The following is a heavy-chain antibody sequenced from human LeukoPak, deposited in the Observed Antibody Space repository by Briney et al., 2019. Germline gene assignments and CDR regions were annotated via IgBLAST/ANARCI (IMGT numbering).Heavy chain of an antibody. CDR2: IIPIFGTA. CDR1: GCTLSSYA. CDR3: ARGLGELWAFDY. J-gene: IGHJ4*02. D-gene: IGHD3-10*01. Sequence: GASVKGSCKASGCTLSSYAISWVRQAPGQGLEWMGGIIPIFGTANYAQKFQGRVTITTDESTSTAYMELSSLRSEDTAVYYCARGLGELWAFDYWGQGTLVTVSS. V-gene: IGHV1-69*05.